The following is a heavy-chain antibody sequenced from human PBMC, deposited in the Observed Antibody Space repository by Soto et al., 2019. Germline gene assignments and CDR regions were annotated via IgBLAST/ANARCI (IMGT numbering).Heavy chain of an antibody. CDR2: ISWNRGSI. CDR1: GFTFDDYA. D-gene: IGHD6-19*01. V-gene: IGHV3-9*01. CDR3: AKDRGLVFYFSFDY. Sequence: EVQLVESGGGLVQPGRSLRLSCAASGFTFDDYAMHWVRQAPGKGLEWVSGISWNRGSIGYVDSVKGRFNISRDNATNSLYLPMNSLRAEEKYLYYCAKDRGLVFYFSFDYWGPGTLVTFSS. J-gene: IGHJ4*02.